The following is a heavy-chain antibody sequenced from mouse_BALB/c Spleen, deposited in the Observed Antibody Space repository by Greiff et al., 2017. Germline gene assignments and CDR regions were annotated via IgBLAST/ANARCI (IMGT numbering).Heavy chain of an antibody. CDR2: ISSGGST. D-gene: IGHD2-4*01. CDR1: GFTFSSYA. J-gene: IGHJ3*01. V-gene: IGHV5-6-5*01. Sequence: EVQLVESGGGLVKPGGSLKLSCAASGFTFSSYAMSWVRQTPEKRLEWVASISSGGSTYYPDSVKGRFTISRDNARNILYLQMSSLRSEDTAMYYCARVDYDYDGAWFAYWGQGTLVTVSA. CDR3: ARVDYDYDGAWFAY.